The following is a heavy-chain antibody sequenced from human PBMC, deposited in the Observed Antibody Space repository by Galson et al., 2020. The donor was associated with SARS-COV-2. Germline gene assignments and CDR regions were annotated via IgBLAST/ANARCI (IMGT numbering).Heavy chain of an antibody. CDR2: IKQDGSEK. D-gene: IGHD1-1*01. J-gene: IGHJ6*02. Sequence: GESLKISCAASGFTFSNYDMTWVRQAPGKGLEWVATIKQDGSEKEYVDSVKGRFTISRDNAKDSLYLQMNSLRAEDTAVYYCVRDRAPDDTNYYYYGMDVWGQRTTVTVSS. CDR1: GFTFSNYD. V-gene: IGHV3-7*03. CDR3: VRDRAPDDTNYYYYGMDV.